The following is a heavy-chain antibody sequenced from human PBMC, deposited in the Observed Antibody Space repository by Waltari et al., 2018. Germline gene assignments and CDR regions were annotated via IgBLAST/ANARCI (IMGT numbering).Heavy chain of an antibody. CDR3: ASPDY. J-gene: IGHJ4*02. CDR1: GYNFTNYL. Sequence: EVQFVQSGAELKKHGESLKISCRASGYNFTNYLIGWVRQMPGKGLEWLGTGQPGDSDGRYSPSFQGHITISADKSVSTAYLQLNNLRASDSAIYYCASPDYWGQGTLVTVSS. CDR2: GQPGDSDG. V-gene: IGHV5-51*01.